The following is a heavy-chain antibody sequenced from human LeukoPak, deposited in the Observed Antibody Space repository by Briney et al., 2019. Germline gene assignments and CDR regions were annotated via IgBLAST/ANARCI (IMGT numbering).Heavy chain of an antibody. CDR1: GSTFRSYA. CDR2: ISYDGSNK. V-gene: IGHV3-30*04. Sequence: GGSLRLSCAASGSTFRSYAMHWVRQAPGKGLEWVAVISYDGSNKYYADSVKGRFTISRDNAKNSLYLQMNSLRAEDTAVYYCARIHSFWSGYPSDYWGQGTLVTVSS. CDR3: ARIHSFWSGYPSDY. J-gene: IGHJ4*02. D-gene: IGHD3-3*01.